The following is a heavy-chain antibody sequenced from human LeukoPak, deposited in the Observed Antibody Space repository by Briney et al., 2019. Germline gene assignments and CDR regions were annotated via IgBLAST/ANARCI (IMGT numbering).Heavy chain of an antibody. CDR2: ISSSSSYI. CDR3: AKDGGKRANDAFDI. J-gene: IGHJ3*02. Sequence: PGGSLRLSCAASGFTFSSYSMNWVRQAPGKGLEWVSSISSSSSYIYYADSVKGRFTISRDNSKNTLYLQMNSLRAEDTAVYYCAKDGGKRANDAFDIWGQGTMVTVSS. CDR1: GFTFSSYS. D-gene: IGHD1-1*01. V-gene: IGHV3-21*01.